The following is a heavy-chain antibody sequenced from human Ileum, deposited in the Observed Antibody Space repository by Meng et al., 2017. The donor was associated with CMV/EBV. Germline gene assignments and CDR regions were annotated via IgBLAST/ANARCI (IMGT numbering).Heavy chain of an antibody. D-gene: IGHD3-16*01. CDR1: GFTFSPYW. J-gene: IGHJ4*02. CDR2: INEHGSEQ. CDR3: ARGGGNTRFDY. Sequence: GGSLRLSCVASGFTFSPYWMSWVRQTPWKGLEWVANINEHGSEQYYMGPVKGRFTISRENAKNSLYLQMNSLGVEDTAVYYCARGGGNTRFDYWGQGTLVTVSS. V-gene: IGHV3-7*01.